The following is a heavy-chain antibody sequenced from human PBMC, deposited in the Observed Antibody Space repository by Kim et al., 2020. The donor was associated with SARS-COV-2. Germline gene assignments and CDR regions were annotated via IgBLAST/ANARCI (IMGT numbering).Heavy chain of an antibody. J-gene: IGHJ6*02. V-gene: IGHV4-59*01. Sequence: SETLSLTCTVSGGSISSYYWSWIRQPPGKGLEWIGYIYYSGGTIYNTSLKSRVTISVETSKNQFSLNLNSMTAADTAIYYCARYYGRSRFYGMDVWGQGTTVTVSS. CDR3: ARYYGRSRFYGMDV. CDR1: GGSISSYY. CDR2: IYYSGGT. D-gene: IGHD3-10*01.